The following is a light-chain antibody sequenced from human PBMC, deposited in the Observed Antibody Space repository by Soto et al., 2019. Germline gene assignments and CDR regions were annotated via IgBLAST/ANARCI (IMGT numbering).Light chain of an antibody. CDR2: TTS. Sequence: DIQMTQSPSSLSASVGDRVTITCRASQTITTYLNWYQHKSGQAPKLLISTTSNLEGGVPSRFSGTGSGTHFTLSISSLQREDFATYFCQQSYNSSPTFGQGTKLEF. CDR1: QTITTY. J-gene: IGKJ2*01. V-gene: IGKV1-39*01. CDR3: QQSYNSSPT.